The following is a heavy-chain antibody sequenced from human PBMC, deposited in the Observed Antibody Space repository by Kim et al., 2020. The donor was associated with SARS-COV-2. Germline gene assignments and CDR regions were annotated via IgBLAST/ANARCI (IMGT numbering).Heavy chain of an antibody. D-gene: IGHD5-12*01. CDR3: SRGVGYSGYDYAFDY. CDR1: GGSFSGYY. V-gene: IGHV4-34*01. J-gene: IGHJ4*02. CDR2: INHSGST. Sequence: SETLSLTCAVYGGSFSGYYWSWIRQPPGKGLEWIGEINHSGSTNYNPSLKSRVTTSVDTYKNQFSLKLSSVTAADTAVYYCSRGVGYSGYDYAFDYWGQGTLVTVSS.